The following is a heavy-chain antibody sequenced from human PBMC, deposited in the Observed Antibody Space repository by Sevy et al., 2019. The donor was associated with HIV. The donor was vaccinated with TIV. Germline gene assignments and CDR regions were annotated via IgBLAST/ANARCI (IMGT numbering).Heavy chain of an antibody. D-gene: IGHD1-7*01. CDR3: ARGDPELFYGMDV. J-gene: IGHJ6*02. V-gene: IGHV4-59*01. CDR2: IFYSRST. Sequence: SETLSLTCTVSGDSISGYYWNWIRQPPGKGLEWFGYIFYSRSTTYNPSHKSRVTISKDTSKNQFSLKLTSVTAADTAVYYCARGDPELFYGMDVWGQGTTVTVSS. CDR1: GDSISGYY.